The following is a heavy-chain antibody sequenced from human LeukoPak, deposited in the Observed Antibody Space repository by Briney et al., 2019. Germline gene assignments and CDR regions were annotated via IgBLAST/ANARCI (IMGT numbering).Heavy chain of an antibody. CDR2: IYSTGNI. CDR3: AGRFPYCNSSTCDGFDI. CDR1: GGSISSYY. D-gene: IGHD2/OR15-2a*01. V-gene: IGHV4-59*08. Sequence: PSETLSLTCTVSGGSISSYYWSWIPQPPGKGLEWIGYIYSTGNINQHPPPKSRVPISRDTPKNQFSLKLSSVTAADTPVYYCAGRFPYCNSSTCDGFDIWGQGTVVMVSS. J-gene: IGHJ3*02.